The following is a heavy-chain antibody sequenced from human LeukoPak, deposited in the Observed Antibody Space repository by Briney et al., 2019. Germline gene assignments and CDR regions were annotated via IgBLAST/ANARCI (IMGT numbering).Heavy chain of an antibody. Sequence: PGRSLRLSCAASGFTFSSYGMHWVRQAPGKGLEWVAVISYDGSNKYYADSVKGRFTISRDNSKNTLYLQMNSLRAEDTAVYYCAKGSLYSSGYYHFDYWGQGTLVTVSS. CDR1: GFTFSSYG. V-gene: IGHV3-30*18. D-gene: IGHD3-22*01. CDR3: AKGSLYSSGYYHFDY. J-gene: IGHJ4*02. CDR2: ISYDGSNK.